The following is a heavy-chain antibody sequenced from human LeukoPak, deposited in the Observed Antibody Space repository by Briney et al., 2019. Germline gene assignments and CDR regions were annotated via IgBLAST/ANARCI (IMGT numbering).Heavy chain of an antibody. J-gene: IGHJ4*02. CDR3: ARAKYSSGWYLDY. V-gene: IGHV4-31*03. CDR2: IHYSGST. Sequence: PSETLSLTCTVSGDSISGGDYYWTWIRQHPGKGLEWIGYIHYSGSTYYNPSLKSRVTISVDTSKNQFSLKVSSVTAADTAVYYCARAKYSSGWYLDYWGQGTLVTVSS. CDR1: GDSISGGDYY. D-gene: IGHD6-19*01.